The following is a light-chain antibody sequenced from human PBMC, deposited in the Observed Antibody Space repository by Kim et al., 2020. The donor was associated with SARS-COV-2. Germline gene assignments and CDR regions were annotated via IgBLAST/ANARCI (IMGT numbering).Light chain of an antibody. CDR1: QSVGSF. CDR3: HQRASWPRT. J-gene: IGKJ4*01. CDR2: DAS. Sequence: PGERATLSCRASQSVGSFLAWYQQKPGQAPRLLIHDASNRAPGIPARFSGSGSGTDFSLVISSLDHEDSAIYYCHQRASWPRTFGGGTKVDIK. V-gene: IGKV3-11*01.